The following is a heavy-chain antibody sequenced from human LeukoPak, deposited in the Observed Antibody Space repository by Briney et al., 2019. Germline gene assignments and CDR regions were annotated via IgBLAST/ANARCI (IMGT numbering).Heavy chain of an antibody. CDR3: AELGITMIGGV. J-gene: IGHJ6*04. CDR1: GFSFSNYS. V-gene: IGHV3-21*01. CDR2: ISTSSSYI. Sequence: PGGSLRLSCVVSGFSFSNYSMNWVRQAPGKGLEWVSSISTSSSYIYYADSVRGRFTISRDNAKNSLYLQMNSLRAEDTAVYYCAELGITMIGGVWGKGTTVTISS. D-gene: IGHD3-10*02.